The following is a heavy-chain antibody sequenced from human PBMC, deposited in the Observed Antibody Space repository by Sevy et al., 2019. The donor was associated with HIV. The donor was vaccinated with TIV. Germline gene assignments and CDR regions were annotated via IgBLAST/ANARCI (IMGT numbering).Heavy chain of an antibody. J-gene: IGHJ1*01. CDR1: GFTFSSYW. V-gene: IGHV3-7*01. CDR2: IKQDGSEK. Sequence: GSLRLSCAASGFTFSSYWMSWVRQAPGKGLEWVANIKQDGSEKYYVDSVKGRFTISRDNAKNSLYLQMNSLRAEDTAVYYCAREGSSSWYRAEYFQHWGQGTLVTVSS. D-gene: IGHD6-13*01. CDR3: AREGSSSWYRAEYFQH.